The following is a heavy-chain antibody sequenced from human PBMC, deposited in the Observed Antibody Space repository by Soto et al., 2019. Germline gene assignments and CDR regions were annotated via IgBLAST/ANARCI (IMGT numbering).Heavy chain of an antibody. D-gene: IGHD6-19*01. CDR3: ARDSNGRGSSGWYGYFYKTRGGNYFDY. Sequence: GGSLRLSCAASGFTFSSYGMHWVRQAPGKGLEWVAVIWYDGSNKYYADSVKGRFTISRDNSKNTLYLQMNSLRAEDTAVYYCARDSNGRGSSGWYGYFYKTRGGNYFDYWGQGTLVTVSS. V-gene: IGHV3-33*01. CDR1: GFTFSSYG. J-gene: IGHJ4*02. CDR2: IWYDGSNK.